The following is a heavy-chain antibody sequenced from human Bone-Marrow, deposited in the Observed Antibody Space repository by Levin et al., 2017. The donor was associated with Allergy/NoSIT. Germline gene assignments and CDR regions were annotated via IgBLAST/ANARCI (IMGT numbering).Heavy chain of an antibody. J-gene: IGHJ4*02. CDR1: GASISSNKCY. CDR3: AMRGSTVTTNGYFDF. D-gene: IGHD4-17*01. CDR2: AHSGGNT. Sequence: PSETLSLTCTVSGASISSNKCYWAWIRQPPGKGLEWIGSAHSGGNTYYNPSLKSRVTISVDTSKTQFSLKLSSVTAADTAVYYCAMRGSTVTTNGYFDFWGQGSLVTVSS. V-gene: IGHV4-39*01.